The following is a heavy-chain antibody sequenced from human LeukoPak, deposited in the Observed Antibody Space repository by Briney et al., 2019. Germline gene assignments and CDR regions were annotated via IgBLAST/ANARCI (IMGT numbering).Heavy chain of an antibody. Sequence: GGSLRLSCAASGFTFSSYAMSWVRQAPGKGLEWVSAISGSSDSTYYADSVKGRFTISRDKSKNTLYLQMNSLRAEDTAVYYCARGNSGWFAYWFDSWGQGTLVTVSS. J-gene: IGHJ5*01. D-gene: IGHD6-19*01. CDR1: GFTFSSYA. CDR2: ISGSSDST. CDR3: ARGNSGWFAYWFDS. V-gene: IGHV3-23*01.